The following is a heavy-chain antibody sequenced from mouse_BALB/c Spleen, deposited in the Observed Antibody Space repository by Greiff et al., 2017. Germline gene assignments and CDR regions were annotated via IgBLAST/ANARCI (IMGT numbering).Heavy chain of an antibody. CDR2: IDPANGNT. D-gene: IGHD2-4*01. CDR1: GFNIKDTY. Sequence: EVQLQESGAELVKPGASVKLSCTASGFNIKDTYMHWVKQRPEQGLEWIGRIDPANGNTKYDPKFQGKATITADTSSNTAYLQLSSLTSEDTAVYYCARSIYYDYDGGVFDYWGQGTTLTVSS. V-gene: IGHV14-3*02. J-gene: IGHJ2*01. CDR3: ARSIYYDYDGGVFDY.